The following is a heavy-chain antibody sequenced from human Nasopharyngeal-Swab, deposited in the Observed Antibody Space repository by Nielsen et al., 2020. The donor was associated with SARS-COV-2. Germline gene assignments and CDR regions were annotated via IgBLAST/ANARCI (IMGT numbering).Heavy chain of an antibody. J-gene: IGHJ6*03. V-gene: IGHV4-30-4*01. CDR2: IYYSGST. D-gene: IGHD1-26*01. CDR3: ARVGGDYYYYYYMDV. Sequence: RQAPGKGLEWIGYIYYSGSTYYNPSLKSRVTISVDTSKNQFSLKLSSVTAADTAVYYCARVGGDYYYYYYMDVWGKGTTVTVSS.